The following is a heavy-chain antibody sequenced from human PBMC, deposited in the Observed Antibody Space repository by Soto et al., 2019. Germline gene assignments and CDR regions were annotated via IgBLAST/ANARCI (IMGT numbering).Heavy chain of an antibody. J-gene: IGHJ4*02. V-gene: IGHV4-34*01. D-gene: IGHD3-10*01. CDR2: INHSGST. CDR3: ARAGRYYYGSGSYYHY. CDR1: GGSFSGYY. Sequence: LSLTCAVYGGSFSGYYWSWIRQPPGKGLEWIGEINHSGSTNYNPSLKSRVTISVDTSKNQFSLKLSSVTAADTAVYYCARAGRYYYGSGSYYHYWGQGTLVTVSS.